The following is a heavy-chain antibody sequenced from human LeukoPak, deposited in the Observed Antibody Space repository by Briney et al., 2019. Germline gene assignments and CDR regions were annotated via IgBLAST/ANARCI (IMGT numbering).Heavy chain of an antibody. CDR3: ARLTNDYYFDY. CDR2: FYYSGST. V-gene: IGHV4-59*01. J-gene: IGHJ4*02. CDR1: DGSISNYY. Sequence: SETLSLTCTASDGSISNYYWSWIRQPPGKGLEWIGYFYYSGSTNYNPSLKSRVTISVATSKNQFSLKLSSVTAADTAVYYCARLTNDYYFDYWGQGTLVTVSS. D-gene: IGHD1-1*01.